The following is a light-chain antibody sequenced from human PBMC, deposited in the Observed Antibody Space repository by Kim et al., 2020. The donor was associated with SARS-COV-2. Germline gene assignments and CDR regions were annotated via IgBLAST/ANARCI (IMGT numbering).Light chain of an antibody. CDR3: QQCYSYPLS. CDR2: KAS. Sequence: DIQMTQSPSTLSAFVGDSVTISCRASEGISSWLAWYQQKPGKAPKLLIYKASSLESGVPSRFSGSGSGTEFTLTISSLQPDDFATYYCQQCYSYPLSFGQGTRLEIK. J-gene: IGKJ5*01. V-gene: IGKV1-5*03. CDR1: EGISSW.